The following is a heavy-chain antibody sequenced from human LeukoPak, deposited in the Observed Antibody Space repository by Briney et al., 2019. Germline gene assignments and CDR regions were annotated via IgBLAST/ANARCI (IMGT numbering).Heavy chain of an antibody. D-gene: IGHD4-23*01. CDR1: GFTFSSYE. V-gene: IGHV3-48*03. CDR2: ISSSGSVT. Sequence: GGSLRLSCVASGFTFSSYEMSWVRQAPGKGLEWVSYISSSGSVTHYADSVKGRFTVSRDNAKNSLFLQIKSLRAEDTATYYCARDAGNDGGNSYFDSWGQGTLVTVSS. CDR3: ARDAGNDGGNSYFDS. J-gene: IGHJ4*02.